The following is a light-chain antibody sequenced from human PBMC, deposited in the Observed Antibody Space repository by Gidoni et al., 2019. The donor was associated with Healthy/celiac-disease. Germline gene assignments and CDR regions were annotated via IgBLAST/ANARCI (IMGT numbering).Light chain of an antibody. Sequence: EIVLTQSPATLSLSPGERATLSCRASPSVSSYLAWYQQKPGQAPRLLIYDASNWATGTPARCSGSGSGTDFTLTISSLEPEDFAVYCCQQRSNWPTFGQGTKVEIK. V-gene: IGKV3-11*01. CDR3: QQRSNWPT. J-gene: IGKJ1*01. CDR2: DAS. CDR1: PSVSSY.